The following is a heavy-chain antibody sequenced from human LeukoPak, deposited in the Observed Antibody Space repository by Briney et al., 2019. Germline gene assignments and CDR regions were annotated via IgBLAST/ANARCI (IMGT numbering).Heavy chain of an antibody. V-gene: IGHV3-53*01. CDR1: GFTVSRNY. Sequence: GGSLRLSCAASGFTVSRNYMSWVCQAPGKGLEWVSVIYSGDRTYYADSVKGRFTISRNSSKNTLYLQMNNLRVEDTAVYYCERVSMSQYWGQGTLVTVSS. D-gene: IGHD5/OR15-5a*01. CDR2: IYSGDRT. J-gene: IGHJ4*02. CDR3: ERVSMSQY.